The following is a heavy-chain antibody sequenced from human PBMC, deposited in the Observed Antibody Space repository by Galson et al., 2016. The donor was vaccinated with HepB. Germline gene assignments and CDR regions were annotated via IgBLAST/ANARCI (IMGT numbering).Heavy chain of an antibody. CDR3: AIHYDILTGWFDP. J-gene: IGHJ5*02. CDR1: GGSISSSSKY. V-gene: IGHV4-39*01. Sequence: SETLSLTCTVSGGSISSSSKYWGWIRQPPGKGLEWIGNIYYSGSTYYNPSLKSRGTISVDTSKNQFSLKLSSVTAADTAVYYCAIHYDILTGWFDPWGQGTLVTVPS. D-gene: IGHD3-9*01. CDR2: IYYSGST.